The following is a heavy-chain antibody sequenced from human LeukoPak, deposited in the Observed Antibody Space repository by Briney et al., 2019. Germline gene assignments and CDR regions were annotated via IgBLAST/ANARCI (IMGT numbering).Heavy chain of an antibody. CDR3: ARDMYYYGSGSYRFDY. Sequence: SSETLSLTCTFSGGSITSYYWSWIRQPVGKGLEWIGRTHTSGSTNCNPSLKSRVTMSVDTSKNQFSLKLSSVTAADTAVYYCARDMYYYGSGSYRFDYWGQGTLVTVSS. V-gene: IGHV4-4*07. CDR1: GGSITSYY. J-gene: IGHJ4*02. D-gene: IGHD3-10*01. CDR2: THTSGST.